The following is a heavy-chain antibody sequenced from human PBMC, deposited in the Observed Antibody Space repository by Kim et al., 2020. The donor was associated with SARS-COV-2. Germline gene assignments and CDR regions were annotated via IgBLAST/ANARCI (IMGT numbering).Heavy chain of an antibody. Sequence: SETLSLTCAVYGGSFSGYYWSWIRQPPGKGLEWIGEINHSGSTNYNPSLKSRVTISVDTSKNQFSLKLSSVTAADTAVYYCARGYPYVRGRSYYYYYYMDVWGKGTTVTVSS. CDR2: INHSGST. CDR3: ARGYPYVRGRSYYYYYYMDV. D-gene: IGHD3-16*01. J-gene: IGHJ6*03. V-gene: IGHV4-34*01. CDR1: GGSFSGYY.